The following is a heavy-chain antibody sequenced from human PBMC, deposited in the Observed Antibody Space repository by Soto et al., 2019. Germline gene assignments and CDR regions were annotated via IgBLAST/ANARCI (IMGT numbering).Heavy chain of an antibody. CDR1: GYTFTNYD. CDR3: ARDGGSNGHYFDS. V-gene: IGHV1-18*01. CDR2: ISDDNT. D-gene: IGHD3-16*01. Sequence: QVQLVQSGAEVKNPGASVKVSCKASGYTFTNYDISWVRQAPGQGLEWMGWISDDNTNYAQKFQGRVTLTTDTSTSTAYMELRSLRSDDTAVYYCARDGGSNGHYFDSWGQGTLVTVSS. J-gene: IGHJ4*02.